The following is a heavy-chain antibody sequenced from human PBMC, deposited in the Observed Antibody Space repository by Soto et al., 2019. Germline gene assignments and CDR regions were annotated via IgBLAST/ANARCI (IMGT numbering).Heavy chain of an antibody. J-gene: IGHJ6*02. CDR3: AKDQVATPLYYYYYGMDV. V-gene: IGHV3-23*01. D-gene: IGHD5-12*01. CDR2: ISGSGDST. Sequence: PGGALRLSCAASGFSFRSYAMNWVRQAPGKGLEWVSSISGSGDSTYYADSVKGRFTISRDNSKNTLYLQMNSLRAEDTAVYYCAKDQVATPLYYYYYGMDVWGQGTTVTVSS. CDR1: GFSFRSYA.